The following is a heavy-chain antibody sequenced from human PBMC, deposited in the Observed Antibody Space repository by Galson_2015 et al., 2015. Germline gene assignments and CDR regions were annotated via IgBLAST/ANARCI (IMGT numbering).Heavy chain of an antibody. D-gene: IGHD4-17*01. CDR1: GFTFDDYA. CDR2: ISWNSGSI. CDR3: AKDPYGDYVGGYFDY. J-gene: IGHJ4*02. V-gene: IGHV3-9*01. Sequence: SLRLSCAASGFTFDDYAMHWVRQAPGKGLEWVSGISWNSGSIGYADSVKGRFTISRDNAKNSLHLQMNSLRAEDTALYYCAKDPYGDYVGGYFDYWGQGTLVTVSS.